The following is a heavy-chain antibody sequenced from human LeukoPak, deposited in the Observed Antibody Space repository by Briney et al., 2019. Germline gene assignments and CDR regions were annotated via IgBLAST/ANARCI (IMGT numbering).Heavy chain of an antibody. CDR3: ARDVGFVVVPAVFDS. Sequence: GGSLRLSCAASGFTFSSYAMSWVRQAPGKGLEWISYINSASATFYYADSVKGRFIISRDNAKNLLFLQMNNLRAEDSAMYYCARDVGFVVVPAVFDSWGQGTLVTVSS. V-gene: IGHV3-48*01. D-gene: IGHD2-2*01. J-gene: IGHJ4*02. CDR2: INSASATF. CDR1: GFTFSSYA.